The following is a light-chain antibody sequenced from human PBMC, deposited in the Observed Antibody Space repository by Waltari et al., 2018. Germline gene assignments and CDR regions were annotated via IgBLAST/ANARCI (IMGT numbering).Light chain of an antibody. CDR3: QQYYRYYT. V-gene: IGKV1-5*01. CDR1: QRINTW. CDR2: DVS. Sequence: IQMTQSPSALSASVGDRVTITCRASQRINTWMAWDQQRPGKAPKGLSYDVSTLESGVPSRFSGSGSGTEFTLAINNLQPEDFATYYCQQYYRYYTFGQGTKLEIK. J-gene: IGKJ2*01.